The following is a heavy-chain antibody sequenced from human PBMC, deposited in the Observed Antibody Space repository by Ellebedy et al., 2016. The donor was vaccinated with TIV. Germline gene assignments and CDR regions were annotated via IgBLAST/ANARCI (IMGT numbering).Heavy chain of an antibody. CDR2: IDPSDSYT. D-gene: IGHD3-22*01. V-gene: IGHV5-10-1*01. CDR1: GYNFTRNW. J-gene: IGHJ6*02. Sequence: GESLKISCKVSGYNFTRNWITWVRQMPGKGLEWMGRIDPSDSYTNYNPSFQGHVTISADKSISTAYLQWSSLKASDTAMYFCAGAASPSSSGYYWVERDYYYSHGMDVWGQGTTVTVSS. CDR3: AGAASPSSSGYYWVERDYYYSHGMDV.